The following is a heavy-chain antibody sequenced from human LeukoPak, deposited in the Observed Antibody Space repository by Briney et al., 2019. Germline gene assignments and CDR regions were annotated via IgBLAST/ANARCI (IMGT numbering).Heavy chain of an antibody. CDR1: GYTFTSYD. CDR2: MNPNSGNT. D-gene: IGHD2-2*01. Sequence: ASVKVSCKASGYTFTSYDINWVRQATGQGLEWMGWMNPNSGNTGYAQKFQGRVTMTRNTSISTAYMELSSLRSEDTAVYYCARLAPDCSSTSCSDDAFDIWGQGTMVTVSS. J-gene: IGHJ3*02. V-gene: IGHV1-8*01. CDR3: ARLAPDCSSTSCSDDAFDI.